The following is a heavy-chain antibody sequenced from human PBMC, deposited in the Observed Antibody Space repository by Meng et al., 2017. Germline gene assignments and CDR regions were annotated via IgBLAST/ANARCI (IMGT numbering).Heavy chain of an antibody. V-gene: IGHV3-48*03. CDR2: ISSSGSTI. D-gene: IGHD6-19*01. CDR3: AREGGPWLVHFQSDY. CDR1: GFTFSSYE. Sequence: PKTPRAAFGFTFSSYEMNRVRQAPGKGLGWVSYISSSGSTIYYADSVKGRFTISRDNAKNSLYLQMNSLRAEDTAVYYCAREGGPWLVHFQSDYWGQGTLVTVSS. J-gene: IGHJ4*02.